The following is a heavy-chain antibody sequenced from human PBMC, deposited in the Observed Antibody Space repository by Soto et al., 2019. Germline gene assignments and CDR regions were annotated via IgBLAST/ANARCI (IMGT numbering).Heavy chain of an antibody. CDR1: GFTFSSYG. V-gene: IGHV3-33*01. CDR3: GSNILSGSYYGLDY. Sequence: QVQLVESGGGVVQPGRSLRLSCAASGFTFSSYGMHWVRQAPGKGLEWVAVIWYDGSNKYYADSVKGRFTISRDNSKNTLYLQMNSLRAEDTAVYYCGSNILSGSYYGLDYWGQGTLVTVSS. D-gene: IGHD1-26*01. J-gene: IGHJ4*02. CDR2: IWYDGSNK.